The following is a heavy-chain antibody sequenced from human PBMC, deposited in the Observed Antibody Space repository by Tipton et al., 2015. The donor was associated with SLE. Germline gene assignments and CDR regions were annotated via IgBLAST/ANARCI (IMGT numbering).Heavy chain of an antibody. CDR3: ARGPPFMEWERNWFDP. J-gene: IGHJ5*02. D-gene: IGHD3-3*02. Sequence: LRLSCSVSGVSICTYYWTWIRQPPGKRLEWIAYIYHSGITNYNPSLQSRVTISVDRSKNQFSLKLTSVTAADTAVYYCARGPPFMEWERNWFDPWGQGTQVTVSA. CDR1: GVSICTYY. V-gene: IGHV4-59*01. CDR2: IYHSGIT.